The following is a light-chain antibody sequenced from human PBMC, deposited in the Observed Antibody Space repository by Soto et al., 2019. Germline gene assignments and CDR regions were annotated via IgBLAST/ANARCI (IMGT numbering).Light chain of an antibody. J-gene: IGKJ1*01. CDR1: QSISRY. Sequence: DIEMTQSPTSLSASVGDRVTMSCRASQSISRYLNWYQQKPGRAPKLLIYAASSLQSGVPSRFSGSGSGTDFTLTISSLQPEDFGTYFCQESYSTPPKFGQGTKVDI. CDR2: AAS. V-gene: IGKV1-39*01. CDR3: QESYSTPPK.